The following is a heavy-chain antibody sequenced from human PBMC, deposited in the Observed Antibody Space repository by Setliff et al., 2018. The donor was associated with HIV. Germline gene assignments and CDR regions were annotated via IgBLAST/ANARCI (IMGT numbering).Heavy chain of an antibody. CDR3: ARVGYHGSGRYSFDY. V-gene: IGHV4-39*07. J-gene: IGHJ4*02. CDR2: IYYSGST. D-gene: IGHD3-10*01. CDR1: GDSISSSGPGYY. Sequence: PSETLSLTCTVSGDSISSSGPGYYWGWVRQPPGGGREWIGNIYYSGSTFYNPSLKSRVTISADTSKNQFSLNFSSVTAAETAVYYCARVGYHGSGRYSFDYWGQGTLVTVSS.